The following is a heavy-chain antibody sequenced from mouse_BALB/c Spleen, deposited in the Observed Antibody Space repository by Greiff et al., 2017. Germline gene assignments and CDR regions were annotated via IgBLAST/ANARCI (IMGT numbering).Heavy chain of an antibody. V-gene: IGHV5-17*02. J-gene: IGHJ4*01. CDR3: ARRSTMIPMDY. Sequence: DVKLVESGGGLVQPGGSRKLSCAASGFTFSSFGMHWVRQAPEKGLEWVAYISSGSSTIYYADTVKGRFTISRDNPKNTLFLQMTSLRSEDTAMYYCARRSTMIPMDYWGQGTSVTVSS. CDR2: ISSGSSTI. CDR1: GFTFSSFG. D-gene: IGHD2-4*01.